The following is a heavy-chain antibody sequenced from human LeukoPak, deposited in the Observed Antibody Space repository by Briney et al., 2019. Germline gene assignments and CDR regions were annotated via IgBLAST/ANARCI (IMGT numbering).Heavy chain of an antibody. CDR2: ISWNSGSI. D-gene: IGHD5-24*01. Sequence: GRSLRLSCAASGFTFDDYAMHWVRQAPGKGLEWVSGISWNSGSIGYADSVKGRFTISRDNAKNSLYLQMNSLKFEDTAMYYCTRRSTIWGRGTRVTVSS. V-gene: IGHV3-9*01. J-gene: IGHJ4*02. CDR3: TRRSTI. CDR1: GFTFDDYA.